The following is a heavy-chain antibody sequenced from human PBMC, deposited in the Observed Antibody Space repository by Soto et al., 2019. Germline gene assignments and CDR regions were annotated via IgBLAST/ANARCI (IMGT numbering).Heavy chain of an antibody. CDR1: GYTFTCYG. V-gene: IGHV1-18*01. D-gene: IGHD3-3*01. Sequence: APVRVACKASGYTFTCYGISWVRQAHGQGLEWMGWISAYNGNTNYAQKLQGRVTITTDTSTSTAYMELRSLRSDDTAVYYCARSRITIFGVVNPNPHDCWGQGTLVTVSS. CDR3: ARSRITIFGVVNPNPHDC. J-gene: IGHJ4*02. CDR2: ISAYNGNT.